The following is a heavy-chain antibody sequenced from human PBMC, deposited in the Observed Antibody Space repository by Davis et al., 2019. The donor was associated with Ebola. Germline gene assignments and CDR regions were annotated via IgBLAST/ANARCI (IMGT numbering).Heavy chain of an antibody. CDR1: GYRFTNYW. Sequence: GESLKISCRASGYRFTNYWIGWVRQPSGRGLEWMGIIYPGDSDITYSPSFQGQITISVDRSISTAYLQWRSLKESDTAVYYCARHKPGVEVAFDIWGQGTRVTVSS. CDR2: IYPGDSDI. J-gene: IGHJ3*02. V-gene: IGHV5-51*01. D-gene: IGHD5-24*01. CDR3: ARHKPGVEVAFDI.